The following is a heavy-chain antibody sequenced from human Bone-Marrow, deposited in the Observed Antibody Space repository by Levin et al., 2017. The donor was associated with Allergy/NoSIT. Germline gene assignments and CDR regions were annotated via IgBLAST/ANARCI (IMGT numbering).Heavy chain of an antibody. V-gene: IGHV1-2*06. CDR2: IIPNSGST. Sequence: GESLKISCKASGYILSAQYLHWVRQAPGQGLEWMGRIIPNSGSTNYAWKFQGRVTMTRDMSINTAYLHLTKLKYDDAAVYYCARDLRQSYDGGSYSSQLDAFDLWGQGTKVTVSS. D-gene: IGHD3-16*01. J-gene: IGHJ3*01. CDR1: GYILSAQY. CDR3: ARDLRQSYDGGSYSSQLDAFDL.